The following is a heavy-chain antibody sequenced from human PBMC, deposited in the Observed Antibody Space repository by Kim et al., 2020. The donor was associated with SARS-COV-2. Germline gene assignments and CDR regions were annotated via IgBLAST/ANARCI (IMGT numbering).Heavy chain of an antibody. J-gene: IGHJ6*02. Sequence: PSLKSQVTISVDTSKDQFSLKLSSVTAADTALYYCARSDIEGYYYYGMDVWGQGTTVTVSS. V-gene: IGHV4-31*01. D-gene: IGHD5-12*01. CDR3: ARSDIEGYYYYGMDV.